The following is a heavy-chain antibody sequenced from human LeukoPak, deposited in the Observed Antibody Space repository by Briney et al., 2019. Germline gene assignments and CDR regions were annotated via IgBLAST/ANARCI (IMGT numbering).Heavy chain of an antibody. V-gene: IGHV4-4*07. CDR2: IYASGST. CDR1: GDSMNNYY. Sequence: SETLSLTCTVSGDSMNNYYWSWIRQPAGKGLEWIGRIYASGSTNYNPSLKSRVTMSLDTSKNQFSLKLSSVTAADTAVYYCARHHYYYDSSGYYPRREYFQHWGQGTLVTVSS. D-gene: IGHD3-22*01. CDR3: ARHHYYYDSSGYYPRREYFQH. J-gene: IGHJ1*01.